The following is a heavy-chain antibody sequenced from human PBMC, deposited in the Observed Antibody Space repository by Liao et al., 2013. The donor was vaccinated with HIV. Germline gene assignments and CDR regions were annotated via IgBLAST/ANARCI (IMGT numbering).Heavy chain of an antibody. CDR3: ARGSTLLEWLKSWYYMDV. Sequence: QVQLQESGPGLVKPSETLSLTCTVSGGSISSYYWSWIRQPPGKGLEWIGYIYYSGSTNYNPSLKSRVTISVDTSKNQFSLKLSSVTAADTAVYYCARGSTLLEWLKSWYYMDVWGKGTTVTVSS. CDR1: GGSISSYY. J-gene: IGHJ6*03. V-gene: IGHV4-59*01. CDR2: IYYSGST. D-gene: IGHD3-3*01.